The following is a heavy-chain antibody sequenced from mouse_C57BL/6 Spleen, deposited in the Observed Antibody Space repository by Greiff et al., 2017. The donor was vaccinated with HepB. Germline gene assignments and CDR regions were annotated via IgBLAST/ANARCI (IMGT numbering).Heavy chain of an antibody. V-gene: IGHV1-26*01. Sequence: VQLQQSGPELVKPGASVKISCKASGYTFTDYYMNWVKQSHGKSLEWIGDINPNNGGTSYNQKFKGKAKLTVAKASSTAYMELRSLTSEDSAVYYCARGGWLQTYFDYWGQGTTLTVSS. CDR1: GYTFTDYY. CDR3: ARGGWLQTYFDY. D-gene: IGHD2-3*01. CDR2: INPNNGGT. J-gene: IGHJ2*01.